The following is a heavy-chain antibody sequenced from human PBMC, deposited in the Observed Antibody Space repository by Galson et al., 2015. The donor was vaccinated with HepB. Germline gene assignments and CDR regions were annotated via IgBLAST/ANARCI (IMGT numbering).Heavy chain of an antibody. V-gene: IGHV4-34*01. CDR3: ARESYYDILTGSRGWGMDV. J-gene: IGHJ6*02. CDR2: INHSGST. Sequence: LSLTCAVYGGSFSGYYWSWIRQPPGKGLEWIGEINHSGSTNYNPSLKSRVTISVDTSKNQFSLKLSSVTAADTAVYYCARESYYDILTGSRGWGMDVWGQATTVTVSS. CDR1: GGSFSGYY. D-gene: IGHD3-9*01.